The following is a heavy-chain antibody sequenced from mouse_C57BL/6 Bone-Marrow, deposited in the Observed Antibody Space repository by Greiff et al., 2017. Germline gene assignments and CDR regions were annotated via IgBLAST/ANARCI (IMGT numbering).Heavy chain of an antibody. Sequence: VHVKQSGAELVRPGASVKLSCTASGFNIKDDYMHWVKQRPEQGLEWIGWIDPENGDTEYASKFQGKATITADTSSNTSYLQLSSLTSEDTAVYYCTTNDCGSSYLYYAMDYWGQGTSVTVSS. D-gene: IGHD1-1*01. J-gene: IGHJ4*01. CDR2: IDPENGDT. CDR1: GFNIKDDY. CDR3: TTNDCGSSYLYYAMDY. V-gene: IGHV14-4*01.